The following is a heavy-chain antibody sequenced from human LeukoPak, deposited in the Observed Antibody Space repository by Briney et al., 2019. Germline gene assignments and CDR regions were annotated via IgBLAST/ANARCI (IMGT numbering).Heavy chain of an antibody. CDR3: ARAPRVSRDFDY. CDR2: IYYSGST. CDR1: GGSISSSSYY. V-gene: IGHV4-39*01. J-gene: IGHJ4*02. D-gene: IGHD6-13*01. Sequence: PSETLSLTCTVSGGSISSSSYYWGWIRQPPGKGLEWIGSIYYSGSTYYNPPLKSRVTISVDTFKNQFSLKLSSVTAADTAVYYCARAPRVSRDFDYWGQGTLVTVSS.